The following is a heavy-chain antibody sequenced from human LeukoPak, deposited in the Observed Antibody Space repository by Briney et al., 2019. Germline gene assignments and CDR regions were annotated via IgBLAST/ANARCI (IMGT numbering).Heavy chain of an antibody. CDR1: GFTFSSYG. Sequence: GRPLRLSCAASGFTFSSYGMHWVRQAPGKGLEWVAVISYDGSNKYYADSVKGRFTISRDNSKNTLYLQMNSLRAEDTAVYYCANKGAARPFDYWGQGTLVTVSS. CDR3: ANKGAARPFDY. CDR2: ISYDGSNK. D-gene: IGHD6-6*01. J-gene: IGHJ4*02. V-gene: IGHV3-30*18.